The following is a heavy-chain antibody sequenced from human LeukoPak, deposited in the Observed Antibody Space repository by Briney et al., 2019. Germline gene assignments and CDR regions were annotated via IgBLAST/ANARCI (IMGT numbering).Heavy chain of an antibody. CDR2: IYPGDSDT. CDR1: GYSFTSYW. D-gene: IGHD6-19*01. J-gene: IGHJ4*02. V-gene: IGHV5-51*01. Sequence: AESLKISCKGSGYSFTSYWIGWVRQMAGKGLEWMGIIYPGDSDTRYSPSFQGQVTISADKSISTAYLQWSSLKASDTAMYYCARRGSSGWYYFDYWGQGTLITVSS. CDR3: ARRGSSGWYYFDY.